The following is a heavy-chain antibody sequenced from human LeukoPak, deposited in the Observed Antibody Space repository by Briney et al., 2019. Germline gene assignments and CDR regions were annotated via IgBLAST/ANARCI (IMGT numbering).Heavy chain of an antibody. CDR2: IKQDGSEK. J-gene: IGHJ4*02. Sequence: PGGSLRLSCAASGFTFSSHWMSWVRQAPGKGLEWVANIKQDGSEKYYVDSVKGRFTISRDNAKNSLYLQMNSLRAEDTAVYYCARGFSGYYYDLFDYWGQGTLVTVSS. CDR3: ARGFSGYYYDLFDY. V-gene: IGHV3-7*01. D-gene: IGHD3-22*01. CDR1: GFTFSSHW.